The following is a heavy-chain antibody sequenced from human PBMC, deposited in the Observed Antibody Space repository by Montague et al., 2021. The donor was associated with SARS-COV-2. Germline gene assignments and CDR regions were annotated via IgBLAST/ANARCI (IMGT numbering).Heavy chain of an antibody. Sequence: SLRLSCAASGFPFNSYAMHWVRQAPGKGLEWVAVISYDGSNKWFLDSVKGRFTISRDNSKNTQFLQMNSLTTEDTAIYYCARDKTRQYDYENYRAGDAFDIWGQGTVVTVSS. V-gene: IGHV3-30*04. CDR3: ARDKTRQYDYENYRAGDAFDI. D-gene: IGHD4-17*01. J-gene: IGHJ3*02. CDR1: GFPFNSYA. CDR2: ISYDGSNK.